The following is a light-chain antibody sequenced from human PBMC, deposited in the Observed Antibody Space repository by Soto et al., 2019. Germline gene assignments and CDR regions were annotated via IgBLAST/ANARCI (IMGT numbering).Light chain of an antibody. J-gene: IGKJ2*01. Sequence: EVVMTQSPATLSVSPGERATLSCRASQSVSRNLAWYQQRPGRAPRLLIYDASTRATNIPTRFSGSGSGTEFPPTISRLQSEDFAVYYCQQYNHWPLYTFGQGTKLEIK. CDR1: QSVSRN. V-gene: IGKV3-15*01. CDR3: QQYNHWPLYT. CDR2: DAS.